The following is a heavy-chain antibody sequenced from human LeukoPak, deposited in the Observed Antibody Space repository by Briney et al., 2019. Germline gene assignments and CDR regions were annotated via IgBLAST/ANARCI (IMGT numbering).Heavy chain of an antibody. CDR2: IYSGDSS. J-gene: IGHJ3*01. V-gene: IGHV3-66*01. CDR3: AQGYSSLSL. CDR1: GLTVRSNY. Sequence: GGSLRLSCAASGLTVRSNYMTWVRQAPGKGLEWVSVIYSGDSSFYADSVKGRFTISRDNSKNTLYLQMNNLRAEDTAVYFCAQGYSSLSLWGQGTMVTVSS. D-gene: IGHD6-19*01.